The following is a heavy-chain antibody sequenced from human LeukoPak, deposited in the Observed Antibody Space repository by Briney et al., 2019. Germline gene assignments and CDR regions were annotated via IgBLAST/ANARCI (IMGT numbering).Heavy chain of an antibody. D-gene: IGHD3-22*01. CDR2: IYYSGST. Sequence: SETLSLTCTVSGGSITSYWSWIRQPPGKGLEWIGYIYYSGSTNYNPSLKSRVTMSIDTSKNQFSLKLSSVTAADTAVYYCARHGNYYDSSGYSSEYFQHWGQGTLVTVSS. CDR3: ARHGNYYDSSGYSSEYFQH. CDR1: GGSITSY. V-gene: IGHV4-59*08. J-gene: IGHJ1*01.